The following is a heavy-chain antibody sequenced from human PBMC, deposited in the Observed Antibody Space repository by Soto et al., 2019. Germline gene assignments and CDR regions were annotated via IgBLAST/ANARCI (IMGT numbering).Heavy chain of an antibody. Sequence: EMQLLESGGGLVQPGGSLRLSCVASGFPFSSYAMSWVRQTPVKGLEWVSGISGRGGRTYYAESVKGRFTSARDNSNKTRSLQMHILRVDDTAVYFCAKVGYYSLFDIWSQGTMGTVSA. CDR2: ISGRGGRT. CDR1: GFPFSSYA. D-gene: IGHD3-16*01. J-gene: IGHJ3*02. V-gene: IGHV3-23*01. CDR3: AKVGYYSLFDI.